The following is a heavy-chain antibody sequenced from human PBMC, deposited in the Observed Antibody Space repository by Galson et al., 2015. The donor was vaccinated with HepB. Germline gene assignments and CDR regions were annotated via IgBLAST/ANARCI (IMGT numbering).Heavy chain of an antibody. V-gene: IGHV3-33*03. Sequence: SLRLSCAVSGLTFSDYGMHWVRQAPGKGLEWVAVIWYDGDIKRYGDSVEGRFTISRDNSKDTLYLQINSLRAEDTAIYYCAMLMGFCAGGTCYSGDYWGQGTVVTVSS. D-gene: IGHD2-15*01. CDR2: IWYDGDIK. CDR3: AMLMGFCAGGTCYSGDY. J-gene: IGHJ4*02. CDR1: GLTFSDYG.